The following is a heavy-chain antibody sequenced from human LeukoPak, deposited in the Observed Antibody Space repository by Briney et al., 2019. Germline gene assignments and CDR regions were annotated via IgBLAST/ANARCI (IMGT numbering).Heavy chain of an antibody. CDR2: ISYDGSNK. CDR1: GFTFSSYA. D-gene: IGHD1-26*01. Sequence: GGSLRLSCVASGFTFSSYAMHWVRQAPGKGLEWVAVISYDGSNKYYADSVKGRFTISRDNSKNTLYLQMNSLRAEDTAVYYCARGSGSYIDYWGQGTLVTVSS. J-gene: IGHJ4*02. CDR3: ARGSGSYIDY. V-gene: IGHV3-30-3*01.